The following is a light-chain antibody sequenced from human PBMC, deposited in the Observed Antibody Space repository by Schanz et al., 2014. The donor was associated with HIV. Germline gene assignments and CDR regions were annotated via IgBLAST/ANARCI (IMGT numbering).Light chain of an antibody. V-gene: IGKV3-20*01. Sequence: EIVMTQSPATLSVSPGERATLSCRASQSVSSNLAWYQQKPGQAPRLLIFGASTRATGVPDRFSASGSGADSTLTISRVEPEDFAVYYCQQYGSSPSRITFGQGTRLDIK. J-gene: IGKJ5*01. CDR3: QQYGSSPSRIT. CDR2: GAS. CDR1: QSVSSN.